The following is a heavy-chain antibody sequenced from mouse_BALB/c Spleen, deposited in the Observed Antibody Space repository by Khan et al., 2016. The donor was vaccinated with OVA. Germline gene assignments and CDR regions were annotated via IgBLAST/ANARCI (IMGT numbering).Heavy chain of an antibody. CDR3: ARTARIEY. CDR2: ISYSGNT. D-gene: IGHD1-2*01. V-gene: IGHV3-1*02. J-gene: IGHJ2*01. CDR1: GYSITSGYG. Sequence: EVKLLESGPGLVKPSQSLSLTCTATGYSITSGYGWNWIRQFPGNKLEWMGYISYSGNTNYNPSLKSRISITRDTSKNQFFLQLNSVTTEDTATYYCARTARIEYWGQGTTLTVSS.